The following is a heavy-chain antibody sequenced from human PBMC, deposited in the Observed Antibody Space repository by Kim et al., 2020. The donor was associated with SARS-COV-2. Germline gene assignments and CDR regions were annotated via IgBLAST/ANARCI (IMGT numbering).Heavy chain of an antibody. Sequence: SETLSLTCTVSGGSVSSGSYYWSWIRQPPGKGLEWIGYIYYSGSTNYNPSLKSRVTISVDTSKNQFSLKLSSVTAADTAVYYCARDMFPAVWGQGTLVTVSS. CDR1: GGSVSSGSYY. CDR2: IYYSGST. V-gene: IGHV4-61*01. D-gene: IGHD3-10*02. CDR3: ARDMFPAV. J-gene: IGHJ4*02.